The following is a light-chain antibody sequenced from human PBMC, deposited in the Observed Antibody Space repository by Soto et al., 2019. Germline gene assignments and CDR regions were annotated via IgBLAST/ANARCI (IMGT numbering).Light chain of an antibody. CDR2: DAS. CDR3: QQYDTLPPYA. Sequence: IPLTQSPASLSASIGDRVTITCQASQDVYIYLNWYQQKPGKAPRLLIYDASNLETGVPSRFSGTGSGTHFTLTINRLEAEDFATYYCQQYDTLPPYAFGQGTKLGI. V-gene: IGKV1-33*01. CDR1: QDVYIY. J-gene: IGKJ2*01.